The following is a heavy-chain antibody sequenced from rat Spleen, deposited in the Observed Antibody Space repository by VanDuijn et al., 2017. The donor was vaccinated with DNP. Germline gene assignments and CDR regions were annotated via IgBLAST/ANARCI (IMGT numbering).Heavy chain of an antibody. CDR1: GFNFNDYW. Sequence: EVKLVESGGGLVQPGRSLKLSCAASGFNFNDYWMGWVRQAPGKGLEWIGEINKESGTIIYSPSLKDKFTISRDNAQNTLYLQTSTLGSEETAIYFCTRGPNYGGDSDYFDYWGQGVMVTVSS. CDR2: INKESGTI. D-gene: IGHD1-11*01. V-gene: IGHV4-2*01. J-gene: IGHJ2*01. CDR3: TRGPNYGGDSDYFDY.